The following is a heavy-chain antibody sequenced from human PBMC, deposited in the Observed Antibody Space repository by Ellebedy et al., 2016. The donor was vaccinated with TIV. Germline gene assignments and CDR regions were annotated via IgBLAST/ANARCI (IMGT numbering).Heavy chain of an antibody. CDR3: ARGTAMATPYYYYYGMDG. V-gene: IGHV1-69*06. CDR2: IIPIFGTA. CDR1: GGTFSSYA. D-gene: IGHD5-18*01. J-gene: IGHJ6*02. Sequence: SVKVSXXASGGTFSSYAISWVRQAPGQGLEWMGGIIPIFGTANYAQKFQGRVTITADKSTSTAYMELSSLRSEDTAVYYCARGTAMATPYYYYYGMDGWGQGTTVTVSS.